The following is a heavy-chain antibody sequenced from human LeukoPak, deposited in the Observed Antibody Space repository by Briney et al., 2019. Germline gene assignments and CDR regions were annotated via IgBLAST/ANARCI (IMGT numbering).Heavy chain of an antibody. Sequence: GGSLRLSCAASGFTFSSYSMNWVRQAPGKGLEWVSSISSSSSYIYYADSVKGRFTISRDNAKNSLYLQMNSLRAEDTAVYYCARDRVAAAFPNNWFDPWGQGTLVTVSS. V-gene: IGHV3-21*01. D-gene: IGHD6-13*01. CDR3: ARDRVAAAFPNNWFDP. CDR1: GFTFSSYS. CDR2: ISSSSSYI. J-gene: IGHJ5*02.